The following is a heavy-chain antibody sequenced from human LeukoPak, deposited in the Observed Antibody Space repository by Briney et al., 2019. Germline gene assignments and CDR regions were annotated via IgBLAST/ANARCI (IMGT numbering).Heavy chain of an antibody. D-gene: IGHD3-10*01. Sequence: SETLSLTCTVSGGSISSSSYYWGWIRQPPGKGLEWIGSIYYSGSTYYNPSLKSRVTISVDTSKNQFSLKLSSVTAADTAVYYCARPSYGSGSYYHWGQGTLVTVSS. J-gene: IGHJ4*02. CDR2: IYYSGST. V-gene: IGHV4-39*01. CDR1: GGSISSSSYY. CDR3: ARPSYGSGSYYH.